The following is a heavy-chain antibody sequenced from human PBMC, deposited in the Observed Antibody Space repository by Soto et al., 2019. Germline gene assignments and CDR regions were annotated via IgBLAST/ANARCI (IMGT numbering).Heavy chain of an antibody. J-gene: IGHJ4*02. V-gene: IGHV3-21*01. CDR1: GFTFSSYS. D-gene: IGHD3-10*01. CDR2: ITGSGSFI. Sequence: EVQLVESGGGLVKPGGSVRLSCPASGFTFSSYSMNWVRQAPGKGLEWVSSITGSGSFIYYADSVKGRFTISRDNAKNSLYLHMNSLRAEDTAVYYCTYYYCSGSTRITGPADYWGQGTLVTVSS. CDR3: TYYYCSGSTRITGPADY.